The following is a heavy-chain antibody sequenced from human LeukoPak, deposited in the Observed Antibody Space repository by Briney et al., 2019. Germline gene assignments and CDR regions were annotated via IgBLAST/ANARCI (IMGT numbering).Heavy chain of an antibody. D-gene: IGHD6-19*01. CDR1: GGSFSGYY. J-gene: IGHJ4*02. Sequence: SETLSLTCAVYGGSFSGYYWSWIRHPPGKGLECIGEINHSGSTNYNPSLKSRVTISVDTSKNQFSLKLSSVTAADTAVYYCARGHGSGFDYWGQGTLVTVSS. V-gene: IGHV4-34*01. CDR2: INHSGST. CDR3: ARGHGSGFDY.